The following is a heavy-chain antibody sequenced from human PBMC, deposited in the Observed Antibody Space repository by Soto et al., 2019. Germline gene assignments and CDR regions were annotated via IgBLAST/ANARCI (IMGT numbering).Heavy chain of an antibody. D-gene: IGHD1-7*01. CDR2: INHRGSS. Sequence: PSETLSLTCAVYGGSLSGYYWSWIRQSPGKGLEWIGEINHRGSSDYNPSLKSRVTISIDASKNHVSLELTSVTAADTAVYYCARSDNRNSPYGVDVWGQGTAVTVS. CDR3: ARSDNRNSPYGVDV. V-gene: IGHV4-34*01. CDR1: GGSLSGYY. J-gene: IGHJ6*02.